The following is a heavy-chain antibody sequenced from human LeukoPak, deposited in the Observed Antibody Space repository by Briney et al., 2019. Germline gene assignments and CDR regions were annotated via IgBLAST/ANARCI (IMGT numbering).Heavy chain of an antibody. D-gene: IGHD3-22*01. CDR3: ARGKYDSGGYYLDY. CDR1: GESFSGYY. J-gene: IGHJ4*02. V-gene: IGHV4-34*01. Sequence: SETLSLTCAVYGESFSGYYWSWIRQPPGKGLTWIGEINHSGSINYNPSLKSRVTISLDTSESQFSLKLSSVTAADTAVYYCARGKYDSGGYYLDYWGQGTLVTVSS. CDR2: INHSGSI.